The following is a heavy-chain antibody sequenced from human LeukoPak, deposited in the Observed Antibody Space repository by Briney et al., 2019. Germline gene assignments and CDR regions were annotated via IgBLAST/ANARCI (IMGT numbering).Heavy chain of an antibody. D-gene: IGHD3-22*01. Sequence: GGSLRLSCAASGFTFSSFYMHWVRQAPGKGPVWVSRINSDGSSTSYADSVKGRFTISRDNAKNTLDLQMNSLRAEDTALYYCAKDDDSSGEKGFDYWGQGTLVTVSS. CDR2: INSDGSST. V-gene: IGHV3-74*01. CDR1: GFTFSSFY. CDR3: AKDDDSSGEKGFDY. J-gene: IGHJ4*02.